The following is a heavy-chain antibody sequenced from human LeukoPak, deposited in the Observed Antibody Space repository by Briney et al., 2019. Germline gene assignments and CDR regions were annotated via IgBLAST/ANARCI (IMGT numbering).Heavy chain of an antibody. V-gene: IGHV3-30*03. CDR2: ISYDGSNK. CDR3: ARDYGDYVKKFDY. D-gene: IGHD4-17*01. CDR1: GFTFSTYS. Sequence: GGSLRLSCAASGFTFSTYSMNWVRQAPGKGLEWVAVISYDGSNKYYADSVKGRFTISRDNSKNTLYVQMNSLRVEDTAVYYCARDYGDYVKKFDYWGQGTLVTVSS. J-gene: IGHJ4*02.